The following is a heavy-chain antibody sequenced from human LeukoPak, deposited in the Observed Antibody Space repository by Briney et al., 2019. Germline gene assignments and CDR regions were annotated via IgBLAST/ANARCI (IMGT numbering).Heavy chain of an antibody. D-gene: IGHD3-3*01. Sequence: GRSLRLSCAASGFTFDDYAMHWVRQAPGKGLEWVSGISWNSGSIGYADSVKGRFTISRDNAKNSLYLQMNSLRAEDTALYYCAKALRYYDIWSGSPFDPWGQGTLVTVSS. J-gene: IGHJ5*02. CDR2: ISWNSGSI. CDR3: AKALRYYDIWSGSPFDP. CDR1: GFTFDDYA. V-gene: IGHV3-9*01.